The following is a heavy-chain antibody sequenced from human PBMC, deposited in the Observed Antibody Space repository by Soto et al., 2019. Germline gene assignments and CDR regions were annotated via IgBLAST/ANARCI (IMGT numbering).Heavy chain of an antibody. CDR1: GYTFTSYG. CDR3: ARDRYTIDYGDYDPYYYYMDV. Sequence: QVQLVQSGAEVKKPGASVKVSCKASGYTFTSYGISWVRQAPGQGLEWMGWISAYNGNTNYAQKLQGRVTMTTDTATSTAYMELRSLRSDDTAVYYCARDRYTIDYGDYDPYYYYMDVWGKGTTVTVSS. J-gene: IGHJ6*03. D-gene: IGHD4-17*01. V-gene: IGHV1-18*01. CDR2: ISAYNGNT.